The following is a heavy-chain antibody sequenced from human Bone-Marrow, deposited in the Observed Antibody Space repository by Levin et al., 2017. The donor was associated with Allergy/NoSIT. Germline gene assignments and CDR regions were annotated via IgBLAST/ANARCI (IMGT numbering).Heavy chain of an antibody. CDR3: AKDRIGTTVG. V-gene: IGHV3-30*18. D-gene: IGHD1-1*01. CDR2: ISYDGSNK. Sequence: GESLKISCAASGFTFSSYGMHWVRQAPGKGLEWVAVISYDGSNKYYADSVKGRFTISRDNSKNTLYLQMNSLRAEDTAVYYCAKDRIGTTVGWGQGTLVTVSS. J-gene: IGHJ4*02. CDR1: GFTFSSYG.